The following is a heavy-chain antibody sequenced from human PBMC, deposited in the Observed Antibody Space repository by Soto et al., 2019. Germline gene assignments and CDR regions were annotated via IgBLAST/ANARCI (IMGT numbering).Heavy chain of an antibody. J-gene: IGHJ4*02. CDR3: AKEGPITNWYFDY. CDR1: GFTFSNYG. D-gene: IGHD1-1*01. Sequence: QVQLVESGGGVVQPGRSLRLSCAASGFTFSNYGMHWVRQAPDKGLEWVIVISYDGNVAYYADSVKGRFTISRDNSKNTLYLQMNSLRTEDTAMYYCAKEGPITNWYFDYWGQGTLVTVSS. V-gene: IGHV3-30*18. CDR2: ISYDGNVA.